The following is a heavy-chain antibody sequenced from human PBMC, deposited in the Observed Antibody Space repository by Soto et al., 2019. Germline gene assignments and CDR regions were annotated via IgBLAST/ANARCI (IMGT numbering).Heavy chain of an antibody. Sequence: QVQLVQSGAEVKKPGASVKVSCKASGYTFTSYGISWVRQAPGQGLEWMGWISAYNGNTNYARKLQGRVTMTTDTSTRTAYMELRSLRSDDTAVYYCARSRIAVAGTNYYGMDVWGQGTTVTVSS. CDR1: GYTFTSYG. J-gene: IGHJ6*02. D-gene: IGHD6-19*01. CDR2: ISAYNGNT. CDR3: ARSRIAVAGTNYYGMDV. V-gene: IGHV1-18*04.